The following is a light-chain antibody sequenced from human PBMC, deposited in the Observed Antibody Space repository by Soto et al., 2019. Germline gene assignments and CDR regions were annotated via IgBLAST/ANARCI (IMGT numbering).Light chain of an antibody. CDR2: WAS. J-gene: IGKJ1*01. CDR3: QQYYSTPRT. CDR1: QSVLYSSNNKNY. V-gene: IGKV4-1*01. Sequence: DIVMTQSPDSLAVSLGERATINCKSSQSVLYSSNNKNYLAWYQQKPGQPPKLLIYWASTRDSGGPDRFSGSGSGTDFTLTISRRQAEDVAVYYCQQYYSTPRTFGQGTKVEIK.